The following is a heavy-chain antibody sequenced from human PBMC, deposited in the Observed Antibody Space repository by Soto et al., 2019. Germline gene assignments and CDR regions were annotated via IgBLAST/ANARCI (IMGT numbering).Heavy chain of an antibody. CDR1: GFTFGSHA. Sequence: EVQLVESGGGLVKPGGSLRLSCAASGFTFGSHAMNWVRQAPGKGLEWFSSISSSLSFIHYADSVRGRFTISRDNARNSLYLQINILRAEDTAVYYCAIVALSHKAAFDLWGQGTVVTVSS. J-gene: IGHJ3*01. D-gene: IGHD5-12*01. CDR2: ISSSLSFI. V-gene: IGHV3-21*06. CDR3: AIVALSHKAAFDL.